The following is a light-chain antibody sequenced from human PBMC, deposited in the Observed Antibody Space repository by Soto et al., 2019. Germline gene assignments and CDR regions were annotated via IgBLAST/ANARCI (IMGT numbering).Light chain of an antibody. CDR1: QSISNW. J-gene: IGKJ1*01. Sequence: DIQMTQSPSTLSASVGDRVPITCRASQSISNWLAWYQQNPGKAPKLLIYDASSVESGVPSRFSGSGSGTEFTLTISSLQPDDFATYYCQQYNRYSPLTFGQGTKVEIK. V-gene: IGKV1-5*01. CDR3: QQYNRYSPLT. CDR2: DAS.